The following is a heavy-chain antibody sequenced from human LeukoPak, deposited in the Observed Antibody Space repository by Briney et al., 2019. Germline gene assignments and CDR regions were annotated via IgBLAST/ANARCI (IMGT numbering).Heavy chain of an antibody. Sequence: SETLSLTCTVSAGSFSSTSYYWGWIRQPPGKGLEWIGNIYYSGSTYYNPSLKSRVTISVDTSKNQFSLKLSSVTAADTAVYYCASDINFGRNAFDIWGQGALVTVSS. CDR3: ASDINFGRNAFDI. D-gene: IGHD3/OR15-3a*01. CDR1: AGSFSSTSYY. J-gene: IGHJ3*02. CDR2: IYYSGST. V-gene: IGHV4-39*07.